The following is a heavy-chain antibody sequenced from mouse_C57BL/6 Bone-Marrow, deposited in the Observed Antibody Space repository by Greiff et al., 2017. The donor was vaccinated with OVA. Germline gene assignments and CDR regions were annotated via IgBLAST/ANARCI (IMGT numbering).Heavy chain of an antibody. Sequence: QVHVKQSGAELVRPGASVKLSCKASGYTFTDYYINWVKQRPGQGLEWIARIYPGSGNTYYNEKFKGKATLTAEKSSSTAYMQLSSLTSEDSAVYFCARGTTTVVAPFAYWGQGTLVTVSA. CDR3: ARGTTTVVAPFAY. CDR1: GYTFTDYY. CDR2: IYPGSGNT. D-gene: IGHD1-1*01. V-gene: IGHV1-76*01. J-gene: IGHJ3*01.